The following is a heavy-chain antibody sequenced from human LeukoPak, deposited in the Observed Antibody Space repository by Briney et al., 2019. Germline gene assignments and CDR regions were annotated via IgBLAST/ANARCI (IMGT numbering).Heavy chain of an antibody. CDR1: GGTFSSYA. CDR3: ARQAVAELDAFDI. Sequence: VASVKDSCKASGGTFSSYAISWVRQAPGQGLEWMGGIIPIFGTANYAQKFQGRVTITTDESTSTAYMELSSLRSEDTAVYYCARQAVAELDAFDIWCQGTMVTVSS. V-gene: IGHV1-69*05. J-gene: IGHJ3*02. D-gene: IGHD6-19*01. CDR2: IIPIFGTA.